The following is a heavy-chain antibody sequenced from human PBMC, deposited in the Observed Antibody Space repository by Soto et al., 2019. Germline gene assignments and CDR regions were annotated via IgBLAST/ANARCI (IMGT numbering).Heavy chain of an antibody. CDR3: ARGSVVATILFDP. CDR1: GGSMSPYY. V-gene: IGHV4-59*01. D-gene: IGHD5-12*01. J-gene: IGHJ5*02. CDR2: IYHSGST. Sequence: SETLSLTCTVSGGSMSPYYWNWIRRPPGKGLEWIGYIYHSGSTRYNPSLKSRITLSLDTSKNQFSLKLTSVTAADTAVYYCARGSVVATILFDPWGQGTLVTVS.